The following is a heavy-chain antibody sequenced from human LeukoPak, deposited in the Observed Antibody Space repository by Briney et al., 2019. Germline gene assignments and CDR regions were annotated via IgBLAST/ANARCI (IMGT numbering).Heavy chain of an antibody. D-gene: IGHD1-26*01. CDR1: GGSISSYY. CDR2: IYTSGST. V-gene: IGHV4-4*07. J-gene: IGHJ4*02. Sequence: SETPSLTCTVSGGSISSYYWSWIRQPAGKGLEWIGRIYTSGSTNYNPSLKSRVTMSVDTSKSQFSLQLSSVTAADTAVYYCARGLGSYLLLHWGQGTLVTVSS. CDR3: ARGLGSYLLLH.